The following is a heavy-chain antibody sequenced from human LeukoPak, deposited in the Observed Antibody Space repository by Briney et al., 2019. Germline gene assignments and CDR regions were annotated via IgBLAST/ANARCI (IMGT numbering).Heavy chain of an antibody. CDR2: IYYSGST. J-gene: IGHJ5*02. D-gene: IGHD3-10*01. CDR3: ARELGSGTLNWFDP. CDR1: GGSISSYY. Sequence: SETLSLTCTVSGGSISSYYWSWIRQPPGKGLEWIGYIYYSGSTNYNPSLKSRVTISVDTSKNQFSLKLSSVTAADTAVYYCARELGSGTLNWFDPWGQGTLVTVSS. V-gene: IGHV4-59*01.